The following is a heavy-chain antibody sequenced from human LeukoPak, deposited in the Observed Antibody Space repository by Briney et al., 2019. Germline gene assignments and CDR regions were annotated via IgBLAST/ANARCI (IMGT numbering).Heavy chain of an antibody. CDR1: GFTVSSNS. V-gene: IGHV3-7*01. Sequence: GGSLRLSCTVSGFTVSSNSMSWVRQAPGKGLEWVANIKQDGSEKYYVDSVKGRFTISRDNAKNPLYLQMNSLRAEDTAVYYCARARIDHYYDSSGYLDYWGQGTLVTVSS. CDR2: IKQDGSEK. CDR3: ARARIDHYYDSSGYLDY. J-gene: IGHJ4*02. D-gene: IGHD3-22*01.